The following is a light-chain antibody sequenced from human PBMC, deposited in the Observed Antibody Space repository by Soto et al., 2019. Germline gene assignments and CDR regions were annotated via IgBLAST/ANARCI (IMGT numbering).Light chain of an antibody. CDR1: KLGDKY. J-gene: IGLJ2*01. CDR2: QDN. CDR3: QTWDSSTVV. Sequence: SYELTQPPSVSVSPGQTASITCSGDKLGDKYACWYQQKPGQSPVLVIYQDNKRPSGIPERFSGSNSGNTATLTISGTQPMDEADYYCQTWDSSTVVFGGGTQLTVL. V-gene: IGLV3-1*01.